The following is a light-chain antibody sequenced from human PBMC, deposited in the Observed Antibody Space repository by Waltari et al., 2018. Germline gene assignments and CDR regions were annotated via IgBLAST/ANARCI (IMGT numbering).Light chain of an antibody. CDR1: SSDVGGYTY. V-gene: IGLV2-11*01. J-gene: IGLJ3*02. CDR3: CSYAGSYTWV. Sequence: QSALTQPRSVSGSPGQSVTISCTGTSSDVGGYTYVSWYQQTPGKAPKLMIYDVNKRPSGVPDRFSGSKSGNTASLTISGLQTEDEADYYCCSYAGSYTWVFGGGTKLTVL. CDR2: DVN.